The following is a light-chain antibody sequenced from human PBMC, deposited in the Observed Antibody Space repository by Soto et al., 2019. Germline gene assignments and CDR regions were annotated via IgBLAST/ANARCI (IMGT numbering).Light chain of an antibody. Sequence: DIQLTQSPSFLSASVGDRVTITCRASQGISSYLAWYQQKPGKAPKLLIYAASTLQSGVPSRFSGSGSGTEFTLTISSLQPEDFATYYCQQLNSYPRGIFTFGPGTEVDIK. V-gene: IGKV1-9*01. CDR1: QGISSY. CDR2: AAS. CDR3: QQLNSYPRGIFT. J-gene: IGKJ3*01.